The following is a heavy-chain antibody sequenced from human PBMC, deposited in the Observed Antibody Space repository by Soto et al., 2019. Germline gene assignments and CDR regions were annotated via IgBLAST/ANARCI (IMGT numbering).Heavy chain of an antibody. CDR1: GGSISSSSYY. CDR3: AVWFGEVLRPGDY. Sequence: QLQLQESGPGLVKPSETLSLTCTVSGGSISSSSYYWGWIRQPPGKGLEWIGSIYYSGSTYYNPSLKSRVTIPIDTSKNQFSLKLSSVTAADTAVYYCAVWFGEVLRPGDYWGQGTLVTVSS. V-gene: IGHV4-39*01. CDR2: IYYSGST. D-gene: IGHD3-10*01. J-gene: IGHJ4*02.